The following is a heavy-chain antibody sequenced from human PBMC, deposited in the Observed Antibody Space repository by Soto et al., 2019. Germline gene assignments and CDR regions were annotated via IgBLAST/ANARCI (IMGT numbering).Heavy chain of an antibody. CDR2: IYPGDSNT. CDR1: GYRSTTYW. V-gene: IGHV5-51*01. CDR3: AGEAYQYDIDYFGY. Sequence: GESLKISCKGSGYRSTTYWICWVRQMPGKGLEWMGLIYPGDSNTRFSPSFQGPVTISVDMSIGTAYLQWSSLRASDTDMYYCAGEAYQYDIDYFGYWRQGTTVAVSS. D-gene: IGHD2-15*01. J-gene: IGHJ4*02.